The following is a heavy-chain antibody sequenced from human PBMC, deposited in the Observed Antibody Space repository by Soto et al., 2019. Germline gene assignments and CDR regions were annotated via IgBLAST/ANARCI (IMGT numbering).Heavy chain of an antibody. Sequence: GGSLRLSWAASGFTFDDYAMHWVRLTPGKGLEWAASISWNSGSIGYSDSVKGRFTISRDNAKNTLYLQMNSLRAEDTAVYYCARVRVFGSGSTGVDYWGQGTLVTVS. V-gene: IGHV3-9*01. CDR2: ISWNSGSI. CDR1: GFTFDDYA. CDR3: ARVRVFGSGSTGVDY. J-gene: IGHJ4*02. D-gene: IGHD3-22*01.